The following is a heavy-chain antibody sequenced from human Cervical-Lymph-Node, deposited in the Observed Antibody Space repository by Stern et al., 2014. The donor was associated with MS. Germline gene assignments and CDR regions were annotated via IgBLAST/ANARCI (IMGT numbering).Heavy chain of an antibody. Sequence: VQLVESGAEVKKPGASVKVSCETSGFRFTDYYIHWVRQAPGQGLEWMGCISPKNGDTHSAQKFQGRFTMTRDTSISTAYMELNSLKSDDTAMYYCGRGIKTFDPWGQGTLVTVSS. V-gene: IGHV1-2*02. J-gene: IGHJ5*02. CDR3: GRGIKTFDP. D-gene: IGHD5-24*01. CDR1: GFRFTDYY. CDR2: ISPKNGDT.